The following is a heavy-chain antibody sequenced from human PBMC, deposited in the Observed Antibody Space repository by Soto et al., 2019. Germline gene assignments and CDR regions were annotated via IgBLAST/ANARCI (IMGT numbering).Heavy chain of an antibody. J-gene: IGHJ4*02. Sequence: QVQLTESGGGLVKPGGSLRLSCAASGFTFSALYMSWIRQAPGKGLEWISCIGRGGDKKIYAESVRGRFNISRDNAKHSLYLQMNSLSAEDTAVYYCAPDRGAVTGDYFDYWGQGTLVTVSS. V-gene: IGHV3-11*01. CDR2: IGRGGDKK. CDR1: GFTFSALY. D-gene: IGHD6-19*01. CDR3: APDRGAVTGDYFDY.